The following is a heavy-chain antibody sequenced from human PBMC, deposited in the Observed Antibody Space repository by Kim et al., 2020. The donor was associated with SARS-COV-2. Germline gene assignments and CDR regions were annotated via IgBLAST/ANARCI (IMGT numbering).Heavy chain of an antibody. CDR2: ITGSASHI. Sequence: GGSLRLSCAASQFSFNNYAMTWVRQAPGRGLEWVSTITGSASHIYYRDSVKGRFTLSRDNSKSTLLLQMDSLRAEDTAVYYCAKNPTSFSPSYFDPWGRG. V-gene: IGHV3-23*01. CDR3: AKNPTSFSPSYFDP. D-gene: IGHD1-26*01. J-gene: IGHJ4*02. CDR1: QFSFNNYA.